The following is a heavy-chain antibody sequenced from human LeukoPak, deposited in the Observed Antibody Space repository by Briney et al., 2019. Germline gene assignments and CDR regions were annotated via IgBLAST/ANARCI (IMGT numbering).Heavy chain of an antibody. V-gene: IGHV4-59*08. CDR1: GGSISNYY. CDR2: IYSSGNT. J-gene: IGHJ4*02. D-gene: IGHD2-2*02. Sequence: SETLSLTCTVSGGSISNYYWTWIRQPPGKGLEWIGYIYSSGNTNYNPSLNGRVTISLDTSKNQFSLMLRSLTAADTAMYYCARRYTASPGERFDYWGQGTLVTVSS. CDR3: ARRYTASPGERFDY.